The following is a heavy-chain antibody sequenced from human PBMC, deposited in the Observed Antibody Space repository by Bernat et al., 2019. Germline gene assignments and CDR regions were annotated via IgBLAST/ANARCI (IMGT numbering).Heavy chain of an antibody. D-gene: IGHD6-13*01. Sequence: QVQLVESGGGEVQPGNSLRLSCAASGFTFSSYAMHWVRQAPGKGLEWVAVISYDGSNKYYADSVKGRFTISRDNSKNTLYLQMNSLRAEDTAVYYCARERQQLVLPSDYYYYGMDVWGQGTTVTVSS. J-gene: IGHJ6*02. CDR1: GFTFSSYA. CDR3: ARERQQLVLPSDYYYYGMDV. CDR2: ISYDGSNK. V-gene: IGHV3-30-3*01.